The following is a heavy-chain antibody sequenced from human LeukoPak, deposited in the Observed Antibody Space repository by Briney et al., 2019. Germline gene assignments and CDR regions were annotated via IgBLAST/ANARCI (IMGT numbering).Heavy chain of an antibody. CDR3: ARGRKRFGSSGYYY. CDR2: IYYSGST. J-gene: IGHJ4*02. Sequence: SETLSLTCTVSGDPISSYYWSWIRQPPGKGLEWIGYIYYSGSTKYNPSLKSRVTISVDTSKNQFSLKLNSVTAADTAVYYCARGRKRFGSSGYYYWGQGTLVAVSS. D-gene: IGHD3-22*01. CDR1: GDPISSYY. V-gene: IGHV4-59*01.